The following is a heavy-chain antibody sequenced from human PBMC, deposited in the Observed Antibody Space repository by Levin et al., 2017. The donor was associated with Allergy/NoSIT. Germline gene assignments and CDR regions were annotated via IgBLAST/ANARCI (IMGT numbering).Heavy chain of an antibody. J-gene: IGHJ6*02. CDR1: GYTFTSYD. Sequence: ASVKVSCKASGYTFTSYDINWVRQATGQGLEWMGWMNPNSGNTGYAQKFQGRVTMTRNTSISTAYMELSSLRSEDTAVYYCARGSIVVVPAATYYYYYGMDVWGQGTTVTVSS. D-gene: IGHD2-2*01. CDR3: ARGSIVVVPAATYYYYYGMDV. CDR2: MNPNSGNT. V-gene: IGHV1-8*01.